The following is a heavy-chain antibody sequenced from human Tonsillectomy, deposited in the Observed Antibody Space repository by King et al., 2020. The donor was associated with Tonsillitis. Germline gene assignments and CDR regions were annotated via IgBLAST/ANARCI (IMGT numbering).Heavy chain of an antibody. V-gene: IGHV1-8*01. Sequence: VQLVESGAEVKKPGASVKVSCKASGYTFTTYDINWVRQATGQGLEWMGWMNPNSGNTGYAQKFQGRVTMTRNTSISTAYVELSSLRSEDTAVYYCAREVVPAAAKNYYYYGLDVWGQGTTVTVS. CDR3: AREVVPAAAKNYYYYGLDV. J-gene: IGHJ6*02. CDR2: MNPNSGNT. D-gene: IGHD2-2*01. CDR1: GYTFTTYD.